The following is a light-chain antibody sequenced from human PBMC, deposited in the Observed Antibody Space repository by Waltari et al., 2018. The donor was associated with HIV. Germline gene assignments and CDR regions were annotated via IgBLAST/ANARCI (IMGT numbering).Light chain of an antibody. CDR2: AAS. CDR1: QSISSN. Sequence: DIQMPQSPSSLSASVGDRVTITCRASQSISSNLNWYQQKPGKAPKLLIYAASSLQSGVPSRFSGSGSGTDFTLTIRSLQPEDFATYYCQQSYSTPITFGGGTKVEIK. V-gene: IGKV1-39*01. J-gene: IGKJ4*01. CDR3: QQSYSTPIT.